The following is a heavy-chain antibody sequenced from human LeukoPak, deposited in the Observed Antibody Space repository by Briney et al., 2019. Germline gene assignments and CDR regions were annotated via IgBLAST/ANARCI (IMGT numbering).Heavy chain of an antibody. V-gene: IGHV3-23*01. J-gene: IGHJ4*02. CDR3: ATPYDSTSYYPLTY. CDR1: GFTFSSYA. CDR2: ISDSGGSR. D-gene: IGHD3-22*01. Sequence: GGSLRLSCAASGFTFSSYAMTWVRQAPGKGLEWVSKISDSGGSRYCADSVKGRFTISRDNSKNTMYLQVKSLRAEDTAVYYCATPYDSTSYYPLTYWGQGTLVTVSS.